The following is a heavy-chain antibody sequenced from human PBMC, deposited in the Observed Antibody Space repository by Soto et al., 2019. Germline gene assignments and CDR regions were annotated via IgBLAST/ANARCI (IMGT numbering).Heavy chain of an antibody. CDR2: ISGSGGST. Sequence: PGGSLRLSCAASGFTFSSYAMSWVRQAPGKGLEWVSAISGSGGSTYYADSVKGRFTISRDNSKNTLYLQMNSLRAEDTAVYYCAPTPKGRYGSGSYRVDYWGQGTLVTVSS. J-gene: IGHJ4*02. D-gene: IGHD3-10*01. CDR3: APTPKGRYGSGSYRVDY. V-gene: IGHV3-23*01. CDR1: GFTFSSYA.